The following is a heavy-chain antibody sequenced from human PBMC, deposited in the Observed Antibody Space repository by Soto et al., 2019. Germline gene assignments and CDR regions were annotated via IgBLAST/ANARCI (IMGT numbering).Heavy chain of an antibody. CDR1: GFTFDDYA. V-gene: IGHV3-9*01. Sequence: EVQLVESGGGLVQPGWSLRLSCAASGFTFDDYAMHCFRQAPGKGLEWVSGISWNSVSIGYADSVKGRFTISRDNANNSLYLQMNSLRAEDTALYYCANCGLGDYEEPAFDYWGQETLVTVSS. CDR3: ANCGLGDYEEPAFDY. D-gene: IGHD4-17*01. J-gene: IGHJ4*02. CDR2: ISWNSVSI.